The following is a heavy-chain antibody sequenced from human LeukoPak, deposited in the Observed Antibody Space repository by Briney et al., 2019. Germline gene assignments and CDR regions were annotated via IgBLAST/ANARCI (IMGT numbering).Heavy chain of an antibody. J-gene: IGHJ6*03. CDR3: AKGGKYSSSWYDYYYMDV. Sequence: PGGSLRLSCAASGFTFSSYWMSWVRQAPGKGLEWVANIKQDGSEKYYVDSVKGRFTISRDNSKNTLYLQMNSLRAEDTAIYYCAKGGKYSSSWYDYYYMDVWGKGTTVTISS. V-gene: IGHV3-7*03. D-gene: IGHD6-13*01. CDR1: GFTFSSYW. CDR2: IKQDGSEK.